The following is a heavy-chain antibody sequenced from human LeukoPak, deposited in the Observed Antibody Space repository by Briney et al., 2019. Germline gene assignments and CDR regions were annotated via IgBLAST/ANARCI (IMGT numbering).Heavy chain of an antibody. D-gene: IGHD3-10*01. CDR2: INTDNCNA. V-gene: IGHV1-18*01. CDR1: GYTFNTYG. Sequence: ASVKVSCKASGYTFNTYGITWVRQAPGQGLEWMGWINTDNCNANYAQILQGRVSMTTDTSTTTAYMECRSLRSDDTAVYYCARVPWYYGSAPPKFWGYYGMDVWGQRTTVTVSS. J-gene: IGHJ6*02. CDR3: ARVPWYYGSAPPKFWGYYGMDV.